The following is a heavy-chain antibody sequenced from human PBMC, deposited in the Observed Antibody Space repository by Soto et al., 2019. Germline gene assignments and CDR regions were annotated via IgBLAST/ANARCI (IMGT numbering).Heavy chain of an antibody. CDR1: GGSISSSSYY. CDR2: IYYSGST. V-gene: IGHV4-39*01. CDR3: ARQVVVAASDAFDI. D-gene: IGHD2-15*01. J-gene: IGHJ3*02. Sequence: QLQLQESGPGLVKPSETLSLTCTVSGGSISSSSYYWGWIRQPPGKGLEWIGSIYYSGSTYYNPSLKSRVTISVDASKNQFSLKLSSVTAADTAVYYCARQVVVAASDAFDIWGQGTMVTVSS.